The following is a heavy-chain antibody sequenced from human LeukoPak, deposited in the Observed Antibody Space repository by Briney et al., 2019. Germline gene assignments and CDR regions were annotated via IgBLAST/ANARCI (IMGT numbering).Heavy chain of an antibody. CDR1: GYTFSAYD. CDR3: ARDLAVPGTARGY. V-gene: IGHV7-4-1*01. Sequence: AASVKVSCKASGYTFSAYDISWMRQAPGQGLEWMGGINTNTGNPTYAQDFPGRFVFSLDSSVTTAYLQIDSVQADDTAVYFCARDLAVPGTARGYWGQGTLVTVSS. CDR2: INTNTGNP. D-gene: IGHD6-19*01. J-gene: IGHJ4*02.